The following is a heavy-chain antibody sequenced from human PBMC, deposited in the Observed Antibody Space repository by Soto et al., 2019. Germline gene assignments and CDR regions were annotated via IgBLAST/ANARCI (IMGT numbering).Heavy chain of an antibody. CDR2: TYYKSKWYN. J-gene: IGHJ6*02. D-gene: IGHD6-13*01. V-gene: IGHV6-1*01. Sequence: SQTPSLTCAISGDSVSSNSAAWNWNRQSPSRGLEWLGRTYYKSKWYNDYAVSVKSRITINPDTSKNQCALQLNSVTPEDSAVYYCARDIAAAGNSMNYNGMDGWGQGTTVTVSS. CDR3: ARDIAAAGNSMNYNGMDG. CDR1: GDSVSSNSAA.